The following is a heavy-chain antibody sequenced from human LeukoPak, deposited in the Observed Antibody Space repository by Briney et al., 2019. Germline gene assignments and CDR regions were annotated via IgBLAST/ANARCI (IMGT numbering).Heavy chain of an antibody. Sequence: GGSLRLSCSASGFIFSSFGWHWVRQAPGKGLEYVSAISSNGGRTYYADSVKGRFTISRDNSKNTLYLQMNSLRAEDTAVYYCARLGEHYYDSSGYYPEYFQHWGQGTLVTVSS. CDR1: GFIFSSFG. D-gene: IGHD3-22*01. V-gene: IGHV3-64*04. J-gene: IGHJ1*01. CDR2: ISSNGGRT. CDR3: ARLGEHYYDSSGYYPEYFQH.